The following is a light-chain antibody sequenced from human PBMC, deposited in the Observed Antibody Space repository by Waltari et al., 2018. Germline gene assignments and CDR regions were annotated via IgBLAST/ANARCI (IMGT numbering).Light chain of an antibody. CDR1: DLPKKY. CDR3: YSTDSSGNHRV. CDR2: EDT. J-gene: IGLJ3*02. V-gene: IGLV3-10*01. Sequence: SYELTQPPSVSVSPGQTARITRSGHDLPKKYAYRYQQKPGQAPVVVIYEDTKRPSGIPERFSGSSSGTMATFTISGAQVEDEADYYCYSTDSSGNHRVFGRGTKLTVL.